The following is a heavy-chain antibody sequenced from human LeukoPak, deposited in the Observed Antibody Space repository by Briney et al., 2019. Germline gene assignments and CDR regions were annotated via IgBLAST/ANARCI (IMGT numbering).Heavy chain of an antibody. D-gene: IGHD3-10*01. CDR1: GFTFSSYE. CDR2: ISGSGTTI. J-gene: IGHJ4*01. Sequence: PGGSLRLSCAGSGFTFSSYEMNWVRQAPGKGLEWVSYISGSGTTIYYADSVKGRYTISRDNAKNSLYLQMNSLRAEDTAVYYCARSNSGFDYWAHGTLVTVSS. V-gene: IGHV3-48*03. CDR3: ARSNSGFDY.